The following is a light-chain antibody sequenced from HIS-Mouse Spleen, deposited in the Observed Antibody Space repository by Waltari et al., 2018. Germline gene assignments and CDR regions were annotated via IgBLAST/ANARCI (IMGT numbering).Light chain of an antibody. Sequence: DIVMTQSPDSLAVSLGARATINLKSIQSVLYRHNNKNYLTWYQQKPGQPPKLLIYWASTRGSGVPDRFSGSGSGTDFTLTISSLQAEDVAVYYCQQYYSTPLTFGGGTKVEIK. CDR3: QQYYSTPLT. CDR1: QSVLYRHNNKNY. V-gene: IGKV4-1*01. CDR2: WAS. J-gene: IGKJ4*01.